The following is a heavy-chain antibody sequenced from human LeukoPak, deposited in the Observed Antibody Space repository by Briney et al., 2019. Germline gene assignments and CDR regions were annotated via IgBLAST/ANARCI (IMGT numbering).Heavy chain of an antibody. CDR2: IKQDGSEK. Sequence: TGGSPRLSCAASGFTFSSYWMSWVRQAPGKGLEWVANIKQDGSEKYYVDSVKGRFTISRDNAKNSLYLQMNSLRAEDTAVYYCARDWVVVAATQTYYFDYWGQGTLVTVSS. CDR3: ARDWVVVAATQTYYFDY. V-gene: IGHV3-7*01. D-gene: IGHD2-15*01. CDR1: GFTFSSYW. J-gene: IGHJ4*02.